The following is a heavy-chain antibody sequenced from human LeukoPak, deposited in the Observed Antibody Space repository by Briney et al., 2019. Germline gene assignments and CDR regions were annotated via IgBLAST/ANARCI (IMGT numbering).Heavy chain of an antibody. CDR2: ILPISATS. CDR3: ARRAYMDLRGSFDP. CDR1: GGTFSNYA. V-gene: IGHV1-69*13. D-gene: IGHD5-12*01. Sequence: GASVKVSCKASGGTFSNYAISWVRQAPGQGLEWMGGILPISATSNYAQKFQGRVSFTADESTSTAYMELSSLRSDDTAVYYCARRAYMDLRGSFDPWGQGTLVTVSS. J-gene: IGHJ5*02.